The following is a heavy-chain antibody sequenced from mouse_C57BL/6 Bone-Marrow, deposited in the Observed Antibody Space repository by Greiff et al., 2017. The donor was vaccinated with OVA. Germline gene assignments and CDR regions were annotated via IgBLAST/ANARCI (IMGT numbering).Heavy chain of an antibody. Sequence: QVQLQQPGAELVRPGSSVKLSCKASGYTFTSYWMHWVKQRPIQGLEWIGNIDPSDSETHYNQKFKDKATLTVDNSSSTASLQLSSLTSEDSAVYYSARRTTVFPYYFDYWGQGTTLTVSS. CDR2: IDPSDSET. CDR3: ARRTTVFPYYFDY. CDR1: GYTFTSYW. D-gene: IGHD1-1*01. V-gene: IGHV1-52*01. J-gene: IGHJ2*01.